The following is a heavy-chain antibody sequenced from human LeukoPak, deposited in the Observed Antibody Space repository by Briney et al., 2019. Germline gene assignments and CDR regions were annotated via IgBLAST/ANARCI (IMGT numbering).Heavy chain of an antibody. CDR1: GFTFSSYA. D-gene: IGHD2-2*01. V-gene: IGHV3-23*01. CDR2: ISGSGGST. CDR3: AKGGIYCSSTSCPRPFDY. J-gene: IGHJ4*02. Sequence: GGSLRLSCAASGFTFSSYAMSWARQAPGKGLEWVSAISGSGGSTYYADSVKGRFTISRDNSKNTLYLQMNSLRAEDTAVYYCAKGGIYCSSTSCPRPFDYWGQGTLVTVSS.